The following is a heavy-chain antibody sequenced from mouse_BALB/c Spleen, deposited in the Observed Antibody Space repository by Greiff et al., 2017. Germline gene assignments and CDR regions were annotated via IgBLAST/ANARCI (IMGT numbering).Heavy chain of an antibody. V-gene: IGHV1-87*01. Sequence: QVQLQQSGAELARPGASVKLSCEASGYTFTSYWMQWVKQRPGQGLEWIGAIYPGDGDTRYTQKFKGKATLTADKSSSTAYMQLSSLASEDSAVYYCERSVYDYDGYAMDYWGQGTSVTVSS. CDR3: ERSVYDYDGYAMDY. D-gene: IGHD2-4*01. CDR2: IYPGDGDT. J-gene: IGHJ4*01. CDR1: GYTFTSYW.